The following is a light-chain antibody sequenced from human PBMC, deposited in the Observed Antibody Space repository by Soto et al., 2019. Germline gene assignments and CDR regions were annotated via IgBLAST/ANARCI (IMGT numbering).Light chain of an antibody. CDR1: QSVSSK. Sequence: EIVMTQSPATLSVSPGERATLSCRASQSVSSKLAWYQQKPGQAPRLLIYGASTRATGIPARFTGSGSGTDFTLTISSLQSEDFAVYYCQEYSKWPLFTFGPGTRVDIK. CDR3: QEYSKWPLFT. CDR2: GAS. J-gene: IGKJ3*01. V-gene: IGKV3-15*01.